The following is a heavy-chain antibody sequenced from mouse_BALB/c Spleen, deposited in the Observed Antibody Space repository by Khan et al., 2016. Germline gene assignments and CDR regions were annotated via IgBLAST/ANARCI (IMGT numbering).Heavy chain of an antibody. Sequence: VRLQQSGAELVKPGASVKLSCTASGFNIKDTYMHWMIQRPEQGLEWIGRIDPANDNTKYDPKFQGKATITADTSSNTAYLQLSSLTSDDTAVYYCARPYYDSWFVYWGQGTLVTVSA. CDR3: ARPYYDSWFVY. D-gene: IGHD2-4*01. J-gene: IGHJ3*01. CDR1: GFNIKDTY. V-gene: IGHV14-3*02. CDR2: IDPANDNT.